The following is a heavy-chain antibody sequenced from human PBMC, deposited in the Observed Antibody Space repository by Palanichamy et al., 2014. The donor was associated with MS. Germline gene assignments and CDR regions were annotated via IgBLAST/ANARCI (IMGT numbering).Heavy chain of an antibody. CDR1: GGTFSSYT. J-gene: IGHJ4*02. V-gene: IGHV1-69*02. D-gene: IGHD3-22*01. Sequence: QVQLVQSGAEVKKPGSSVKVSCKASGGTFSSYTISWVRQAPGQGLEWMGRIIPILGIANYAQKFQGRVTITADKSTSTAYMELSSLRSEDTAVYYCASVPPGYDSSGPIGDYWGQGTLVTVSS. CDR3: ASVPPGYDSSGPIGDY. CDR2: IIPILGIA.